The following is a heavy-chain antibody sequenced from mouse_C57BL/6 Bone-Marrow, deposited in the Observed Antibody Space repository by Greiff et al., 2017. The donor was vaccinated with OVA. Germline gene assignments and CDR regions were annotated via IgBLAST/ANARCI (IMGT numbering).Heavy chain of an antibody. J-gene: IGHJ2*01. Sequence: QVQLQQPGAELVKPGASVKLSCKASGYTFTSYWMHWVKQRPGQGLEWIGMIHPNSGSTNYNEKFKSKATLTVDKSSSTAYMQLSSLTSEDSAVDYCARLEHYGSSYFDYWGQGTTLTVSS. D-gene: IGHD1-1*01. CDR1: GYTFTSYW. V-gene: IGHV1-64*01. CDR2: IHPNSGST. CDR3: ARLEHYGSSYFDY.